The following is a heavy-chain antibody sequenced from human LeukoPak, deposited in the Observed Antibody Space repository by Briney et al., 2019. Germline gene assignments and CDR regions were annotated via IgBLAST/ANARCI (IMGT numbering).Heavy chain of an antibody. CDR3: AKGDTMIAHYFDY. D-gene: IGHD3-22*01. CDR1: GVTFSSYA. CDR2: ISGSGGST. Sequence: GGSLRLSCAAAGVTFSSYAMSLVRQAPGKGLEWVSAISGSGGSTYYADSVKGRFTVSRDNSKNTLFLQMNSLRAEDTAVYYCAKGDTMIAHYFDYWGQGTLVTVSS. V-gene: IGHV3-23*01. J-gene: IGHJ4*02.